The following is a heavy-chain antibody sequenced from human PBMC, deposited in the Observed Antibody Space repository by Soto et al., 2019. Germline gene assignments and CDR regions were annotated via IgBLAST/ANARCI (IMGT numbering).Heavy chain of an antibody. CDR1: GFTFSSYG. J-gene: IGHJ4*02. V-gene: IGHV3-33*01. D-gene: IGHD3-3*01. CDR2: IWYDGSNK. CDR3: AREGGYDFWSAYDFDY. Sequence: QVQLVESGGGVVQPGRSLRLSCAASGFTFSSYGMHWVRQAPGKGLEWVAVIWYDGSNKYYADSVKGRFTISRYNSKNTLYLQMNSLRAEDTAVYYCAREGGYDFWSAYDFDYWGQGTLVTVSS.